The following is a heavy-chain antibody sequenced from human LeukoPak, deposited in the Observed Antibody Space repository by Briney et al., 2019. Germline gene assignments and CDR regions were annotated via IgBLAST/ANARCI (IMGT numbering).Heavy chain of an antibody. CDR1: GYTFTSYG. D-gene: IGHD3-22*01. J-gene: IGHJ4*02. Sequence: GASVKVSCKASGYTFTSYGISWVRQAPGQGLEWMGWISAYNGNTNDAQKLQGRFTMTTDTSTSTAYMELRSLRSDDTAVYYCARVPNYYDSSGYYFFDYWGQGTLVTVSS. CDR2: ISAYNGNT. CDR3: ARVPNYYDSSGYYFFDY. V-gene: IGHV1-18*01.